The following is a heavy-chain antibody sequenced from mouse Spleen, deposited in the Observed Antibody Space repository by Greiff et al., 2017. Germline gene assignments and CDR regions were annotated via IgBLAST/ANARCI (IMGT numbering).Heavy chain of an antibody. CDR3: RRVYYYGSSYDYYAMDY. CDR1: GYTFTSYW. D-gene: IGHD1-1*01. V-gene: IGHV1-64*01. Sequence: QVQLQQPGAELVKPGASVKLSCKASGYTFTSYWMHWVKQRPGQGLEWIGMIHPNSGSTNYNEKFKSKATLTVDKSSSTAYMQLSSLTSEDSAVYYCRRVYYYGSSYDYYAMDYWGQGTSVTVSS. J-gene: IGHJ4*01. CDR2: IHPNSGST.